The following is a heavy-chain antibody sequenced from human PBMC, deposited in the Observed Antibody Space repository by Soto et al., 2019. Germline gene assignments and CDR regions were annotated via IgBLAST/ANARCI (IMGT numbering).Heavy chain of an antibody. J-gene: IGHJ5*02. V-gene: IGHV3-23*01. CDR1: GFTFSGYV. D-gene: IGHD2-21*02. Sequence: EVHLLESGGGLVQPGGSLRLSCTASGFTFSGYVMSWVRQAPGKGLEWISIISGSGGTTYYADSVKGRFTISRDNSNNTIYLQLHSLTAADTAVYYCARNGCGGDCYSSVAGNWFDPWGQGTLVTVSS. CDR2: ISGSGGTT. CDR3: ARNGCGGDCYSSVAGNWFDP.